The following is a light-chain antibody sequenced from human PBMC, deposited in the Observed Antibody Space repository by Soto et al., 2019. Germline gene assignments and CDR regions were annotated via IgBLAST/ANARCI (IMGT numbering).Light chain of an antibody. J-gene: IGKJ1*01. Sequence: DIQMTQSPSTLSASVGDRATITCRASQSISTYLAWYQQKQGKAPKLLIYKASILESGVPSRFSGSGSGTEFTLTITSLQPDDFAPYHRQHYNLYSTWPFGQGTKVAIK. V-gene: IGKV1-5*03. CDR2: KAS. CDR3: QHYNLYSTWP. CDR1: QSISTY.